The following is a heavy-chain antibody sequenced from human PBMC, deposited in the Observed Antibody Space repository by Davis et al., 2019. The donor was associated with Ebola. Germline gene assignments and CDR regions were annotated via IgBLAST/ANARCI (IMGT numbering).Heavy chain of an antibody. V-gene: IGHV4-59*01. Sequence: MPSETLSLTCTVSGGSISSYYWSWIRQPPGKGLEWIGYIYYSGSTNYNPSLKSRVTISVDTSKNQFSLKLSSVTAADTAVYYCARDANGVDWNYVYWGQGTLVTVSS. CDR3: ARDANGVDWNYVY. CDR1: GGSISSYY. D-gene: IGHD1-7*01. CDR2: IYYSGST. J-gene: IGHJ4*02.